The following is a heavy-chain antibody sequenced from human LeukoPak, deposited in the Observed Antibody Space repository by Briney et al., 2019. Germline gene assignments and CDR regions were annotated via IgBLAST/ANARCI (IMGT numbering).Heavy chain of an antibody. J-gene: IGHJ4*02. CDR2: INPNSGGT. D-gene: IGHD3-22*01. V-gene: IGHV1-2*02. CDR1: GYTLTGYY. CDR3: ARAAGGEYYYDSSGYYYEDY. Sequence: ASVKVSCKASGYTLTGYYMHWVRQAPGQGLEWMGWINPNSGGTNYAQKFQGRVTMTRDTSISTAYMELSRLRSDDTAVYYCARAAGGEYYYDSSGYYYEDYWGQGTLVTVSS.